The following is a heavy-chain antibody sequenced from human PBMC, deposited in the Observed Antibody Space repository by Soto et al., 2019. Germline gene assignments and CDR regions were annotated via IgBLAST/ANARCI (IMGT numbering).Heavy chain of an antibody. V-gene: IGHV4-31*03. CDR2: IYYSGST. CDR3: ARDSHDDGDLRNEDWFDP. Sequence: QVQLQESGPGLVKPSQTLSLTCTVSGGSISSGGYYWSWIRQHPGKGLEWIGYIYYSGSTYYNPSLKSRVTISVDTSKNQFSLKLSSVTAADTAVYYCARDSHDDGDLRNEDWFDPWGQGTLVTVSS. J-gene: IGHJ5*02. D-gene: IGHD4-17*01. CDR1: GGSISSGGYY.